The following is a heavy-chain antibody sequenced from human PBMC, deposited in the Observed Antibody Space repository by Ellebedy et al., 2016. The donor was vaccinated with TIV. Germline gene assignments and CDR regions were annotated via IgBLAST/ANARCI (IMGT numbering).Heavy chain of an antibody. Sequence: GESLKISXKASGYSFTSYWIVWVRQMPRKDLEWMGMIYPLDSVIRYSPSFQGQVTVSADSSISTAYVQWSSLKASDTAIYYCARQKSGNDLYYGMDAWGQGTTVTVS. CDR2: IYPLDSVI. D-gene: IGHD5-12*01. CDR3: ARQKSGNDLYYGMDA. CDR1: GYSFTSYW. J-gene: IGHJ6*02. V-gene: IGHV5-51*01.